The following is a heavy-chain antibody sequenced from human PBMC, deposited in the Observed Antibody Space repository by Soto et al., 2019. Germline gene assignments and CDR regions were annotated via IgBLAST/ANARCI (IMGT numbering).Heavy chain of an antibody. CDR3: ARVTGRYYYGMDV. Sequence: QVQLQQWGAGLLKPSETLSLTCAVYGGSFSGYYWSWIRQPPGKGLEWIGEINHSGSTNYNPSLXXRXTISVYTSKNQFSLKLSSVTAADTAVYYCARVTGRYYYGMDVWGQGTTVTVSS. CDR2: INHSGST. V-gene: IGHV4-34*01. CDR1: GGSFSGYY. J-gene: IGHJ6*02.